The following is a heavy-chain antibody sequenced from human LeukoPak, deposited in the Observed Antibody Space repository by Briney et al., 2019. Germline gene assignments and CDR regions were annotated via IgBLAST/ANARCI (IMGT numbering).Heavy chain of an antibody. D-gene: IGHD2-2*01. J-gene: IGHJ6*03. CDR1: GYRLSELS. CDR3: ATEATSPDYNYYMDV. CDR2: LDVEDDEP. Sequence: ASVKVSCKVSGYRLSELSMHWVRQAPGKGLEWMGGLDVEDDEPIYAQKFQGRVVMIEDTSTDTAYMELSSLRSEDTAVYYCATEATSPDYNYYMDVWGKGTTVTVSS. V-gene: IGHV1-24*01.